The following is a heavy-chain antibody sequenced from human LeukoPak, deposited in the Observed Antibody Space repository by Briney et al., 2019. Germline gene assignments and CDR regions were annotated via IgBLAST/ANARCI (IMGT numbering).Heavy chain of an antibody. Sequence: GGSLRLSCAASGFTVSSNYMSWVRQAPGKGLEWVSVFYSGGSTYYADSVKGRFTISRDNSKNTLYLQMNSLRAEDTAVYYCARSPPQWLPAYFDYWGQGTLVTVSS. V-gene: IGHV3-66*01. CDR3: ARSPPQWLPAYFDY. J-gene: IGHJ4*02. D-gene: IGHD6-19*01. CDR1: GFTVSSNY. CDR2: FYSGGST.